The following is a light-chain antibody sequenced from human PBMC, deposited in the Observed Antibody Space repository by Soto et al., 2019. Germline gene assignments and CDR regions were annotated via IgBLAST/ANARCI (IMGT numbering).Light chain of an antibody. CDR3: QQYDNLPP. Sequence: DIQMTQSPSSLSASVGDIVTITCQASQDISNYLNWYQQKPGKAPKLLIYDASNFETGVPSRFSGSGSGTDFTFTISSLQPEDIATYYCQQYDNLPPFGPGTKVDIK. CDR2: DAS. J-gene: IGKJ3*01. CDR1: QDISNY. V-gene: IGKV1-33*01.